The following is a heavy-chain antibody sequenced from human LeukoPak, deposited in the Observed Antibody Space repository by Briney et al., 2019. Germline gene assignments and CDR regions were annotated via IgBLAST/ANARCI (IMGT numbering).Heavy chain of an antibody. CDR3: ARVTGGGDYFDY. CDR2: IYANSGGT. CDR1: GYTFTGYF. Sequence: ASVKVSCKASGYTFTGYFIHWVRQAPGQGLEWMGWIYANSGGTNYAQKFQGRVTMTRDTSISTAYMELSSLRSDDTSFYYCARVTGGGDYFDYWGQGTLVTVSS. J-gene: IGHJ4*02. V-gene: IGHV1-2*02. D-gene: IGHD3-10*01.